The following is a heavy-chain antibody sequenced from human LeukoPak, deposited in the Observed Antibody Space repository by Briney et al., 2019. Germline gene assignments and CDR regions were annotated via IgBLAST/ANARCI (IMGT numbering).Heavy chain of an antibody. D-gene: IGHD3-9*01. CDR3: AAKEGLTGYLSGSFDY. CDR2: ISSSSSYI. Sequence: GGSLRLSCAASGFTFSSYSMNWVRQAPGKGLEWVSSISSSSSYIYYADSVRGRFTISRDNSKSTLYLLMNTLRAEDTAVYYCAAKEGLTGYLSGSFDYWGQGTLVTVSS. J-gene: IGHJ4*02. V-gene: IGHV3-21*04. CDR1: GFTFSSYS.